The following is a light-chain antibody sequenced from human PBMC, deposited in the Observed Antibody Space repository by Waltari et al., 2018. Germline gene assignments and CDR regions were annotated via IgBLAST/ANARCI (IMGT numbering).Light chain of an antibody. CDR2: GAS. CDR3: QQYDNWLGT. CDR1: QSIRSN. Sequence: EIVMTQSPATMSVFPVARSTLSCSASQSIRSNLAWYQHKPGQAPRLLIYGASTRATGIPARFSGSVSGTEFTLTISSLQSEDFAVYFCQQYDNWLGTFGQGTKVEIK. V-gene: IGKV3-15*01. J-gene: IGKJ1*01.